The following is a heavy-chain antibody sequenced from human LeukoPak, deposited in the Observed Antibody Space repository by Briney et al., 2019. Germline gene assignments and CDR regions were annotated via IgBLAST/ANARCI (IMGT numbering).Heavy chain of an antibody. CDR1: GFTFSSYA. Sequence: GGSLRLSCAASGFTFSSYAMSWVRQAPGKGLEWVSAISGSGGSTYYADSVKGRFTISRDNSKNTPYLQMNSLRAEDTAVYYCANLLGDYDILTGYFDYWGQGNLVTVSS. J-gene: IGHJ4*02. V-gene: IGHV3-23*01. CDR2: ISGSGGST. CDR3: ANLLGDYDILTGYFDY. D-gene: IGHD3-9*01.